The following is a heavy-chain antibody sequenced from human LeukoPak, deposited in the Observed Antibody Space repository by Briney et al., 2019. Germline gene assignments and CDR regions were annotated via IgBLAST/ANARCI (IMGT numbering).Heavy chain of an antibody. CDR2: ISGSGGST. D-gene: IGHD3-22*01. J-gene: IGHJ4*02. V-gene: IGHV3-23*01. CDR1: GFTFSSYA. CDR3: AKGRRITVIVVVIPDFDY. Sequence: GGSLRLSCAASGFTFSSYAMSWVRQAPGKGLEWVSAISGSGGSTYYADSVKGRFTISRDNSKNTLYLQMNSLRAEDTAVYYCAKGRRITVIVVVIPDFDYWGQGTLVTVSS.